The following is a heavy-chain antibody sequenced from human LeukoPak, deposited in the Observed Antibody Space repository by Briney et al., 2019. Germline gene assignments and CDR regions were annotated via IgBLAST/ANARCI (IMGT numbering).Heavy chain of an antibody. CDR1: GGSFSGYY. D-gene: IGHD5-12*01. J-gene: IGHJ4*02. CDR3: ALTGDIVATLDY. V-gene: IGHV4-34*01. CDR2: INHSGST. Sequence: PSETLSLTCAVYGGSFSGYYWSWIRQPPGKGLEWIGEINHSGSTNYNPSLKSRVTISVDTSKNQFSPKLSSVTAADTAVYYCALTGDIVATLDYWGQGTLVTVSS.